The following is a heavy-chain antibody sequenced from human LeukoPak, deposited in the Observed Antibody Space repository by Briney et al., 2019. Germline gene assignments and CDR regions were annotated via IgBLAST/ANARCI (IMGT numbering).Heavy chain of an antibody. Sequence: GGSLRLSCAASGFPFNSFWMHWVRQAPGKGLVWVSDMNEYSTTIRYADSVKGRFAISRDNAKSILYLQMNNLRAGDTAMYFCARGGVNPVDHWGQGTLVTVSS. CDR1: GFPFNSFW. CDR2: MNEYSTTI. J-gene: IGHJ4*02. D-gene: IGHD1-14*01. CDR3: ARGGVNPVDH. V-gene: IGHV3-74*01.